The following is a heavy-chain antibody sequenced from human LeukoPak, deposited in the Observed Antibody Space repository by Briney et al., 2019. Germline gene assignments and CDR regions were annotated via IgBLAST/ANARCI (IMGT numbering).Heavy chain of an antibody. J-gene: IGHJ4*02. CDR2: TYYGSKWYN. CDR1: GDSVSSNSTV. V-gene: IGHV6-1*01. CDR3: ARDSSGYFDY. D-gene: IGHD7-27*01. Sequence: QTLSLTCGISGDSVSSNSTVWNWITQSPARGLEWLGRTYYGSKWYNDYAVSSKSRVTINPDTSKNQFSLQLNSVTPEDTAVYYCARDSSGYFDYWGQGTLVTVSS.